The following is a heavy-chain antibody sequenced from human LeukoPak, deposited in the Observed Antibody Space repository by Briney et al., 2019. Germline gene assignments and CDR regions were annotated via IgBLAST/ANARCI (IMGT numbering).Heavy chain of an antibody. J-gene: IGHJ4*02. Sequence: PGGSLRLSCAASGVTFSTYGMNWVRQAPGKGLEWVSSISSSNNYVYYADSVKGRFTISRDNAKNSLYLQMNSLRAEDTAVYYCARAYTTSWYPGYWGQGTLVTVSS. D-gene: IGHD6-13*01. CDR1: GVTFSTYG. CDR2: ISSSNNYV. CDR3: ARAYTTSWYPGY. V-gene: IGHV3-21*01.